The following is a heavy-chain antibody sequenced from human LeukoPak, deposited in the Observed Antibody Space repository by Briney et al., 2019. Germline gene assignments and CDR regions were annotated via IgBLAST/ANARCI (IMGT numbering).Heavy chain of an antibody. J-gene: IGHJ6*04. V-gene: IGHV3-7*01. CDR3: AREWNYYGSGIMDV. CDR1: GFTFSSYW. D-gene: IGHD3-10*01. CDR2: IKQDGGEK. Sequence: GGSLRLSCAASGFTFSSYWMSWVRQAPGKGLEWVANIKQDGGEKYYVGSVKGRFTVSSDNAKNSLYLHMNSLRAEDTAVYYCAREWNYYGSGIMDVWGKGTTVTVSS.